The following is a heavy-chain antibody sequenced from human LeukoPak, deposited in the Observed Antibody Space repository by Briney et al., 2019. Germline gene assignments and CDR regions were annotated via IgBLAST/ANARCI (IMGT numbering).Heavy chain of an antibody. J-gene: IGHJ1*01. CDR2: IIPIFGTA. V-gene: IGHV1-69*13. CDR1: GGTFSSYA. CDR3: ARAPQDIVVVPAPFAEYFQH. D-gene: IGHD2-2*01. Sequence: SVKVSCKASGGTFSSYAISWVRQAPGQGLEWMGGIIPIFGTANYAQKFQGRVTITADESTSTAYMELSNLRSEDTAVYYCARAPQDIVVVPAPFAEYFQHWGQAPWSPSPQ.